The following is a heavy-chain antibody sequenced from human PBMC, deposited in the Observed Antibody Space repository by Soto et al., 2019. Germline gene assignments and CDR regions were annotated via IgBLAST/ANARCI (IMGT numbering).Heavy chain of an antibody. CDR2: ISYDGSNK. D-gene: IGHD3-22*01. CDR3: AKSYPSYYYDSSGYQDY. CDR1: GFTFSSYG. J-gene: IGHJ4*02. Sequence: PGGSLRLSCAASGFTFSSYGMHRVRQAPGKGLEWVAVISYDGSNKYYADSVKGRFTISRDNSKNTLYLQMNSLRAEDTAVYYCAKSYPSYYYDSSGYQDYWGQGTLVTVSS. V-gene: IGHV3-30*18.